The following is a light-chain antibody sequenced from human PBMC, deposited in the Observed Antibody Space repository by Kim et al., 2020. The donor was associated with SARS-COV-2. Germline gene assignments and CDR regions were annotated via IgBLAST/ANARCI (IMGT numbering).Light chain of an antibody. CDR2: GAS. CDR1: QSLRDNY. V-gene: IGKV3-20*01. CDR3: QQYGSSPLLT. Sequence: PGKRATLPCRASQSLRDNYLAWYQQRPGQAPRLLIYGASRRATGIPDRFTGSGSGTDFILTITRLEPEDFAVYYCQQYGSSPLLTFGGGTNVDIK. J-gene: IGKJ4*01.